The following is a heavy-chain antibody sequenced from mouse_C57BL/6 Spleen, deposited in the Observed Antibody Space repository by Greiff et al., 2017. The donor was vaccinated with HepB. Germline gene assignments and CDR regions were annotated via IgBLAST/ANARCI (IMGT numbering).Heavy chain of an antibody. CDR3: ARSLLYAMDY. Sequence: EVHLVESGGGLVKPGGSLKLSCAASGFTFSDYGMHWVRQAPEKGLEWVAYISSGSSTIYYADTVKGRFTISRDNAKNTLFLQMPSLRSEDTARYYCARSLLYAMDYPGQGTSVTVSS. CDR2: ISSGSSTI. D-gene: IGHD1-1*01. V-gene: IGHV5-17*01. J-gene: IGHJ4*01. CDR1: GFTFSDYG.